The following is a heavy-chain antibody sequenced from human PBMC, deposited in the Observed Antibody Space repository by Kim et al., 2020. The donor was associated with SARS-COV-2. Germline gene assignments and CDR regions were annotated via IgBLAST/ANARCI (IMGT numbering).Heavy chain of an antibody. D-gene: IGHD3-10*01. J-gene: IGHJ6*02. CDR3: ARDPTYYYGLSAYYYYGMDV. Sequence: GESLRLSCAASGFTFSSYGMHWVRQAPGKGLEWVAVIWYDGSNKYYADSVKGRFTISRDNSKNTLYLQMNSLRAEDTAVYYCARDPTYYYGLSAYYYYGMDVWGQGTTVTVSS. CDR1: GFTFSSYG. V-gene: IGHV3-33*01. CDR2: IWYDGSNK.